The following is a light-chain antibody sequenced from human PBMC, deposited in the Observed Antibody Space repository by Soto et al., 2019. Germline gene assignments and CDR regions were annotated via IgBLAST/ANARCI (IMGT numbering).Light chain of an antibody. CDR1: QSVSSN. V-gene: IGKV3-15*01. CDR3: QQYNNSHPWT. J-gene: IGKJ1*01. Sequence: EIVMTQSAATLSVSPGVRDTLSCRAIQSVSSNLAWYQRKPGQSPRHLIYGASTRATGIPPSCSGSESATDPNLNICGLQSEGLAVLYWQQYNNSHPWTFGQGTKEQI. CDR2: GAS.